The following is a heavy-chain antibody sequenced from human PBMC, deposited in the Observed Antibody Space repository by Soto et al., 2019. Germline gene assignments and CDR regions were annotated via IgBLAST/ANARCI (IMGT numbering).Heavy chain of an antibody. CDR1: GGSISRYS. CDR2: LYNTGST. J-gene: IGHJ6*02. Sequence: SETLSLTCTVSGGSISRYSWSWIRQPPGKGLEWIGYLYNTGSTIYNPSLKSRVTISVDTSKNQFSLKLNSLTAADTAVYYCARDLWGYCGTDCYPLDVWGQGTTVTVS. CDR3: ARDLWGYCGTDCYPLDV. V-gene: IGHV4-59*01. D-gene: IGHD2-21*02.